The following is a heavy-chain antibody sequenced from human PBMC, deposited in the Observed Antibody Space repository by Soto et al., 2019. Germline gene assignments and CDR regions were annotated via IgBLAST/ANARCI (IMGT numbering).Heavy chain of an antibody. V-gene: IGHV1-69*13. CDR3: ARVPIVVVVAAPLRGGMDV. D-gene: IGHD2-15*01. CDR2: IIPIFGTA. J-gene: IGHJ6*02. CDR1: GGTFSSYA. Sequence: ASVKVSCKASGGTFSSYAISWVRQAPGQGLEWMGGIIPIFGTANYAQKFQGRVTITADESTSTAYMELSSLRSEDTAVYYCARVPIVVVVAAPLRGGMDVWGQGTTVTV.